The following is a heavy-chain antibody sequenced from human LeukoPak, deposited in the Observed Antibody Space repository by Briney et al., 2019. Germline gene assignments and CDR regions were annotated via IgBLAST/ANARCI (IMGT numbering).Heavy chain of an antibody. J-gene: IGHJ4*02. Sequence: SETLSLTCTVSGGSISISSYYCGWIRQPPGKGLEWIGSIYYSGSTYYNPSLKSRVTISVDTSKNQFSLKLSSVTAADTAVYYCARDPLFIQPLYYFDYWGQGTLVTVSS. D-gene: IGHD5-18*01. V-gene: IGHV4-39*07. CDR2: IYYSGST. CDR1: GGSISISSYY. CDR3: ARDPLFIQPLYYFDY.